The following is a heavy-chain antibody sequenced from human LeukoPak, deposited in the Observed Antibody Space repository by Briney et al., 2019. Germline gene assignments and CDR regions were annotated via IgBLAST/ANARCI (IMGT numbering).Heavy chain of an antibody. CDR1: GFTFRSYA. J-gene: IGHJ6*03. CDR2: IGGGGGST. Sequence: GGSLRLSCAASGFTFRSYAMSWVRQAPGKGLEWVSAIGGGGGSTYYADSVKGRFIISRDNSKSTLYLQMSSLRVEDTAVYYCAKTQDGGSRYYYYYMDVWGKGTTVTVSS. V-gene: IGHV3-23*01. D-gene: IGHD1-26*01. CDR3: AKTQDGGSRYYYYYMDV.